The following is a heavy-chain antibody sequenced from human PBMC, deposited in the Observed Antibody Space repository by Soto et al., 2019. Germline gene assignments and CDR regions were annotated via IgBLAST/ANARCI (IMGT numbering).Heavy chain of an antibody. Sequence: EVQLVESGGGLVQPGGSLRLSCAASGFTVSSNYMSWVRQAPGKGLEWVSVIYSGGSTYYADSVKGRFTISRDNSKNTLYLKMNSLRAEDTAVYYCARAVVPAATGWDYWGQGTLVTVSS. CDR1: GFTVSSNY. CDR2: IYSGGST. D-gene: IGHD2-2*01. V-gene: IGHV3-66*01. J-gene: IGHJ4*02. CDR3: ARAVVPAATGWDY.